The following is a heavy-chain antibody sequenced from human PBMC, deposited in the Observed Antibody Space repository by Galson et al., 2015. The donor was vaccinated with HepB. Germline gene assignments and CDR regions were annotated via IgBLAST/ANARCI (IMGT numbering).Heavy chain of an antibody. J-gene: IGHJ6*02. CDR2: ISYDGSNK. Sequence: SLRLSCAASGFTFSSYGMHWVRQAPGKGLEWVAVISYDGSNKYYADSVKGRFTISRDNSKNTLYLQMNSLRAEDTAVYYCAKDRLGAYYYGSGSKIYGMDVWGQGTTVTVSS. D-gene: IGHD3-10*01. V-gene: IGHV3-30*18. CDR3: AKDRLGAYYYGSGSKIYGMDV. CDR1: GFTFSSYG.